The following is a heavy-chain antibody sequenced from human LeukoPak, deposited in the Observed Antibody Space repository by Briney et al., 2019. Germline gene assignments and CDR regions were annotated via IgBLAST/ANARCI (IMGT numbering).Heavy chain of an antibody. D-gene: IGHD3-3*01. Sequence: GGSLRLSCAASGFTFSSYGMHWVRQAPGKGLEWVAFIRYDGSNKYYADSVKGRFTISRDNSKNTLYLQMNSLRAEDTAVYYCAKDAHYDFWSGYPTSYYYYMDVWGKGTTVTVSS. CDR3: AKDAHYDFWSGYPTSYYYYMDV. V-gene: IGHV3-30*02. J-gene: IGHJ6*03. CDR1: GFTFSSYG. CDR2: IRYDGSNK.